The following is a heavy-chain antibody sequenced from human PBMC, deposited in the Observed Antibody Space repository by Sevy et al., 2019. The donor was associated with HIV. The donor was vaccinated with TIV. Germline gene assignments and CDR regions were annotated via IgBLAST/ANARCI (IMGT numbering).Heavy chain of an antibody. D-gene: IGHD3-3*01. CDR2: INPSGGST. J-gene: IGHJ6*03. CDR1: GYTFTSYY. Sequence: ASVKVSCKASGYTFTSYYMHWVRQAPGQGLEWMGIINPSGGSTSYAQKFQGRVTMTRDTSTSTVYMELSSLRSEDTAVYYCARRHYDFWSGYYTRPLYYYYMDVWGKGTTVTVSS. V-gene: IGHV1-46*03. CDR3: ARRHYDFWSGYYTRPLYYYYMDV.